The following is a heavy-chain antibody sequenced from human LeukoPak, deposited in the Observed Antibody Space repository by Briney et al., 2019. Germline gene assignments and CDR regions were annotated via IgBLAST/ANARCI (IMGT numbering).Heavy chain of an antibody. D-gene: IGHD4-17*01. CDR1: GGSVISGSYY. V-gene: IGHV4-61*09. J-gene: IGHJ6*03. CDR2: IYTTGNT. CDR3: ARDSQDYADDLVYYYYYMDV. Sequence: PSETLSLTCTVSGGSVISGSYYWSWIRQPAGKGLEWIGHIYTTGNTNYNPSLKSRVTIPIDTSKNQFSLKLSSVTAADSARYFCARDSQDYADDLVYYYYYMDVWGKGTTVTVSS.